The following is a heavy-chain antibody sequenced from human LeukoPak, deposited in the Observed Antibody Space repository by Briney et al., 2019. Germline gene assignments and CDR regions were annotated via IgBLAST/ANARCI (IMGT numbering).Heavy chain of an antibody. CDR1: GFTFSNAW. J-gene: IGHJ5*02. V-gene: IGHV3-7*02. CDR2: IKQDGTEK. Sequence: TGGSLRLSCAASGFTFSNAWMSWARQAPGRGLEWVAIIKQDGTEKYYVDSVKGRFTISRDNAKNSLYLQMNSLRAEDTAVYYCARSMVVRGVMGNYFDPWGQGTLVTVSS. CDR3: ARSMVVRGVMGNYFDP. D-gene: IGHD3-10*01.